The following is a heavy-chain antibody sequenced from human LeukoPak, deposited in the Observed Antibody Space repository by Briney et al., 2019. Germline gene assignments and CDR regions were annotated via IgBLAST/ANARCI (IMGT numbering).Heavy chain of an antibody. CDR1: GFTFSSHW. CDR2: ISSDGRST. D-gene: IGHD6-19*01. J-gene: IGHJ4*02. Sequence: GGSLRLSCAAPGFTFSSHWMHWVRQAPGKGLVWVTRISSDGRSTSYADSVKGRFTISRDNAKNTLYLQMSSLRAEDTAMYYCARISLSGWVNDHWGQGTLVTVSS. V-gene: IGHV3-74*01. CDR3: ARISLSGWVNDH.